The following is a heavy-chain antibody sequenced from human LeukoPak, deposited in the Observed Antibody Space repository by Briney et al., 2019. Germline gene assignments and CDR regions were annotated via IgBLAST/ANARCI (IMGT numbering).Heavy chain of an antibody. D-gene: IGHD3-22*01. CDR3: ANPQAINYYDSSGYY. Sequence: PGGSLRLSCAASGFTFSSYAMSWVRQAPGKGLEWVSAISGSGGSTYYAGSVKGRFTISRDNSKNTLYLQMNSLRAEDTAVYYCANPQAINYYDSSGYYWGQGTLVTVSS. J-gene: IGHJ4*02. V-gene: IGHV3-23*01. CDR1: GFTFSSYA. CDR2: ISGSGGST.